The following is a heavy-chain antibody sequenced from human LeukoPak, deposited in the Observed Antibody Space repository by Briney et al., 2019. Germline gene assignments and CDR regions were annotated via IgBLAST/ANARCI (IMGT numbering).Heavy chain of an antibody. V-gene: IGHV1-46*01. D-gene: IGHD7-27*01. Sequence: ASVKVSCKASGYMFTGYYMHWVRQGPGQGLEWMGIISPSGGSTNYAQRFQGRVTMTSDSSISTAYMELSSLRSEDTAIYYCVRTPPNWGFDYWGQGTLVTVSS. CDR2: ISPSGGST. CDR3: VRTPPNWGFDY. J-gene: IGHJ4*02. CDR1: GYMFTGYY.